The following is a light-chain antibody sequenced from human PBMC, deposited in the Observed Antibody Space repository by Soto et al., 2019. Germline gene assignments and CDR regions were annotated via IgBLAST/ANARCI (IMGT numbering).Light chain of an antibody. CDR3: QHRLNSPIT. J-gene: IGKJ5*01. CDR2: GTS. V-gene: IGKV3-11*01. Sequence: VITQPPASLSMATGQSVTQSYRASQSVASNLAWYQQKPGQAPRLLIYGTSTRATGVPARFSGSGSGTDFTLTISSLEPEDFAVYYCQHRLNSPITFGQGTRVDIK. CDR1: QSVASN.